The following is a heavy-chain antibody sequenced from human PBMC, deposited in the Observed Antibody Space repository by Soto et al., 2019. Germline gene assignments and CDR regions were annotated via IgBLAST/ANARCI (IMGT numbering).Heavy chain of an antibody. Sequence: QVQLVQSGAEVKKPGSSVKVSCKASGGTFSSYAISWVRQAPGQGLEWMGGIIPIFGTANYAQKFQGRVTITADESTSTAYKELSSLRSEDTAVYYCAREVVTGDYYYYYGMDVWGQGTTVTVSS. CDR3: AREVVTGDYYYYYGMDV. V-gene: IGHV1-69*01. CDR2: IIPIFGTA. D-gene: IGHD2-21*02. CDR1: GGTFSSYA. J-gene: IGHJ6*02.